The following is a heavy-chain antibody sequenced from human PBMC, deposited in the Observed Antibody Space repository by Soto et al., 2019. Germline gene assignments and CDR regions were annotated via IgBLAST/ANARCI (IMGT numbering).Heavy chain of an antibody. J-gene: IGHJ3*02. CDR2: IYYSGST. CDR1: GGSISSGGYY. CDR3: ARSQRGTITMVRVVFLRAPHIDVFYI. V-gene: IGHV4-31*03. Sequence: TLSHTCTVSGGSISSGGYYWSWIRQHPGKGLEWIGYIYYSGSTYYNPSLKSRVTISVDTSKNQFSLKLSSVTAADTAVYYCARSQRGTITMVRVVFLRAPHIDVFYICCQRTMVPVSS. D-gene: IGHD3-10*01.